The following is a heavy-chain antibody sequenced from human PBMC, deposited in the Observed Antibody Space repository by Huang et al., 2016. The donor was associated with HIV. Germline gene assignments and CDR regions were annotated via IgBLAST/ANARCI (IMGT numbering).Heavy chain of an antibody. CDR2: IIPICGTA. Sequence: QLVQSGAEVKKPGSSVKVSCKASGGTFSSYAISWVRQAPGQGLEWMGGIIPICGTANDAQKCQGRVTSTADESTSTAYMELSSLRSEDTAVYYCARDRNTAMEGGYNWFDPWGQGTLVTVSS. J-gene: IGHJ5*02. CDR3: ARDRNTAMEGGYNWFDP. V-gene: IGHV1-69*01. D-gene: IGHD5-18*01. CDR1: GGTFSSYA.